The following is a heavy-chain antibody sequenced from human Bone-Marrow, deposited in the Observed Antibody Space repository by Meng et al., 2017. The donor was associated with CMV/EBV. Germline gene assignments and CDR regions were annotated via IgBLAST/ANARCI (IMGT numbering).Heavy chain of an antibody. Sequence: GGSLRLSCAASGFTFSSYWMSWVRQAPGKGLEWVANIKQDGSEKYYVDSVKGRFTISRDNAKNSLYLQMNSLRAEDTAMYYCARGTMVRGVRSYGYWGQGTLVTVSS. J-gene: IGHJ4*02. CDR1: GFTFSSYW. CDR2: IKQDGSEK. V-gene: IGHV3-7*01. CDR3: ARGTMVRGVRSYGY. D-gene: IGHD3-10*01.